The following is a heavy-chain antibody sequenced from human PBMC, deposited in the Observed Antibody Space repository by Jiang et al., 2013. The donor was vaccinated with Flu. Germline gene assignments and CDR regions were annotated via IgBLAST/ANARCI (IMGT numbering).Heavy chain of an antibody. CDR2: INPNSGGT. V-gene: IGHV1-2*06. CDR3: ARDPGHDYIVVVPAANWYFDL. CDR1: TGYY. D-gene: IGHD2-2*01. J-gene: IGHJ2*01. Sequence: TGYYMHWVRQAPGQGLEWMGRINPNSGGTNYAQKFQGRVTMTRDTSISTAYMELSRLRSDDTAVYYCARDPGHDYIVVVPAANWYFDLWGRGTLVTVSS.